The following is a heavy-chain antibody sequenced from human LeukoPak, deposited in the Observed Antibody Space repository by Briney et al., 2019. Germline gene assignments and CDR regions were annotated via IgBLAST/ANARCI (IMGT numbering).Heavy chain of an antibody. CDR1: GFTFSSYG. Sequence: GGSLRLSCAASGFTFSSYGMHWVRQAPGKGLEWVAVISYDGSNKYYADSVKGRFTISRDNSKDMLYLQMNSLRAEDTAEYYCAKDGERLRWMYYYYMDVWGKGTTVTVSS. J-gene: IGHJ6*03. CDR2: ISYDGSNK. D-gene: IGHD4-23*01. V-gene: IGHV3-30*18. CDR3: AKDGERLRWMYYYYMDV.